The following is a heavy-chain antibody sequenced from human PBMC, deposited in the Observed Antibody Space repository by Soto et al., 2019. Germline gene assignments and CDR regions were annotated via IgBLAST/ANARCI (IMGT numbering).Heavy chain of an antibody. CDR2: IYYSGST. CDR3: ARETDSYYAFDASYI. V-gene: IGHV4-39*02. J-gene: IGHJ3*02. D-gene: IGHD3-22*01. CDR1: GGSISSGVYY. Sequence: SETLSLTCTVSGGSISSGVYYWDWIRQPPGKGLEWIGNIYYSGSTYYNPSLESRVTISVDTSKKQFSLKLSSVTAADTAVYYCARETDSYYAFDASYIWSQGTIVTVSS.